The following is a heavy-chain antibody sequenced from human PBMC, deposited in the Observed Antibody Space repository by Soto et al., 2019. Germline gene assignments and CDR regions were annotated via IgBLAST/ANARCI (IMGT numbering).Heavy chain of an antibody. CDR3: AKEPYSSGWYSYFDY. Sequence: GGSLRLSCAASGFTFSSYAMSWVRQAPGKGLEWVSAISGSGGSTYYADSVKGRFTISRDNSKNTLYLQRNSLRAEDTAVYYCAKEPYSSGWYSYFDYWGQGTLVTVSS. CDR2: ISGSGGST. CDR1: GFTFSSYA. D-gene: IGHD6-19*01. V-gene: IGHV3-23*01. J-gene: IGHJ4*02.